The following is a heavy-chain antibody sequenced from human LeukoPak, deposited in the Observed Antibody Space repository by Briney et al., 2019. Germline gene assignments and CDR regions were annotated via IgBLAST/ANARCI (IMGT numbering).Heavy chain of an antibody. D-gene: IGHD1-26*01. Sequence: GGSLRLSCAASGFTFSSYGMSWVRQAPGKGLEWVAVISYDGNSKYYADSMKGRFTISRDNSKNTLYLQMNSLRAEDTAVYYCARDVGATAVDYWGQGTLVTVSS. CDR1: GFTFSSYG. CDR3: ARDVGATAVDY. V-gene: IGHV3-30*03. J-gene: IGHJ4*02. CDR2: ISYDGNSK.